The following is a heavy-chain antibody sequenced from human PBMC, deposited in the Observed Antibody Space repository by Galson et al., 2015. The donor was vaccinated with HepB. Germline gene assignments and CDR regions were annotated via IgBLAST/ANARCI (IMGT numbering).Heavy chain of an antibody. V-gene: IGHV1-3*01. CDR1: AYTFTTYA. CDR2: VDGDSGNT. D-gene: IGHD3-9*01. Sequence: SVKVSCKASAYTFTTYAMQWVRQAPGQRLEWMGWVDGDSGNTRYEEKFQGRVIISRDTSATTVYMDLSSLRPEDTAVYYCARVGYDILTGYFVDYWGQGTLVTVSS. CDR3: ARVGYDILTGYFVDY. J-gene: IGHJ4*02.